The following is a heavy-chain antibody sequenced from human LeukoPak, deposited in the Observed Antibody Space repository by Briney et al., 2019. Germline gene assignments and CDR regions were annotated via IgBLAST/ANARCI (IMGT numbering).Heavy chain of an antibody. J-gene: IGHJ4*02. CDR2: INHSGST. CDR3: ARGRMVRGEYYFDY. CDR1: GGSFSGYY. V-gene: IGHV4-34*01. D-gene: IGHD3-10*01. Sequence: PSETLSLTCAVYGGSFSGYYWSWIRQPPGKGLEWIGEINHSGSTNYNPSLKSRVTISVDTSKNQFSLKLSSVTAADTAVHYCARGRMVRGEYYFDYWGQGTLVTVSS.